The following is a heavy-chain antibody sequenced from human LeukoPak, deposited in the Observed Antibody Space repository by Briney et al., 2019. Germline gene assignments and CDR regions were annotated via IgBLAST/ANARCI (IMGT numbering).Heavy chain of an antibody. Sequence: GGSLRLSCAASGFTVRSNYMTWVRQAPGKGLECVSVIYSGGSTYYADSVKGRFTISRDNSKNTLYRQMNSLRAEDTAVYYCARIINDYDSSGFFDYWGQGTLVTVSS. J-gene: IGHJ4*02. CDR1: GFTVRSNY. CDR2: IYSGGST. V-gene: IGHV3-53*01. CDR3: ARIINDYDSSGFFDY. D-gene: IGHD3-22*01.